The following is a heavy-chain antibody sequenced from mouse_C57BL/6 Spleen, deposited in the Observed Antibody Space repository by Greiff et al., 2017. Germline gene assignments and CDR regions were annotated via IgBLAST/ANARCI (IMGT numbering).Heavy chain of an antibody. Sequence: VQLQESGAELMKPGASVKLSCKATGYTFTGYWIEWVKQRPGHGLEWIGEILPGSGSTHYNEKFKGKATFTADTSSNTAYMQLSSLTTEDSAIYYFARRAVYDYDGAFFAYWGQGTLVTVSA. CDR1: GYTFTGYW. J-gene: IGHJ3*01. V-gene: IGHV1-9*01. CDR2: ILPGSGST. CDR3: ARRAVYDYDGAFFAY. D-gene: IGHD2-4*01.